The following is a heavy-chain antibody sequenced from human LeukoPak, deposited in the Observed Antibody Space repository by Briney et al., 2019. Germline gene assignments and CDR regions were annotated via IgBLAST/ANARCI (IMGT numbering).Heavy chain of an antibody. CDR1: GGTFSSYT. CDR3: ARDLRSMITFGGVIAAGYYYYMDV. CDR2: IIPIFGTA. Sequence: SVKVSCKASGGTFSSYTISWVRQAPGQGLEWMGGIIPIFGTANYAQKFQGRVTITADKSTSTAYMELSSLRSEDTAVYYCARDLRSMITFGGVIAAGYYYYMDVWGKGTTVTISS. D-gene: IGHD3-16*02. V-gene: IGHV1-69*06. J-gene: IGHJ6*03.